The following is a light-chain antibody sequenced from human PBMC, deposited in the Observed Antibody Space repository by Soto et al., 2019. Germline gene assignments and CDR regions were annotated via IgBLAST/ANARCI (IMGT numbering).Light chain of an antibody. V-gene: IGKV3-15*01. CDR1: QSVGSK. Sequence: EIVMTQSPATLSVSPGERATLSCRASQSVGSKLAWYQQKLGQAPRLLIFGASTRATGIPARFSGSGSGTEFTLTISSLQSEDFAVYYCQQYDNWPAMYTFGRGTKLEIK. CDR2: GAS. J-gene: IGKJ2*01. CDR3: QQYDNWPAMYT.